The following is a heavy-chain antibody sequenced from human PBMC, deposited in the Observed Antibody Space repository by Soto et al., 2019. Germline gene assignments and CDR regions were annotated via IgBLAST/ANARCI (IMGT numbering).Heavy chain of an antibody. CDR1: GFTFGSNW. D-gene: IGHD3-3*01. V-gene: IGHV3-7*03. J-gene: IGHJ4*02. CDR2: IKRDGSEK. CDR3: ASLEWESTGYADY. Sequence: EVQLVKSGGGLVQPGGSLRLSCAASGFTFGSNWMSWVRQAPGKGLEWEANIKRDGSEKYYVDSVKGRFTISRDNAKNTLYLQMNSLRADDTAVYYCASLEWESTGYADYWGQGTLVTVSS.